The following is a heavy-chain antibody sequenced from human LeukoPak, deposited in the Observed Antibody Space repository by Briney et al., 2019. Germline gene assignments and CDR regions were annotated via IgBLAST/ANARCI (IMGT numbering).Heavy chain of an antibody. V-gene: IGHV3-48*04. Sequence: PGGSLRLSCAASGFTFSSYSMNWVRQAPGKGLEGVSYISSSSSTIYYADSVKGRFTISRDNAKKSLYLQMSSLRVEDTAVYYCGRGGMGEYTGYDDFWGQGTLVTVSS. CDR2: ISSSSSTI. J-gene: IGHJ4*02. CDR3: GRGGMGEYTGYDDF. CDR1: GFTFSSYS. D-gene: IGHD5-12*01.